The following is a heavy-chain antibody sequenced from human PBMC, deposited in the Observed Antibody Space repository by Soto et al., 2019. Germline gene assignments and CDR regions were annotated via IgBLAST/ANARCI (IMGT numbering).Heavy chain of an antibody. CDR2: IYHSGST. CDR1: GGAISGGGYS. J-gene: IGHJ5*02. Sequence: QLHLQESGSGLVKSSQTQSLTCAVSGGAISGGGYSWSWVRQPPGKGLEWIGYIYHSGSTYYNPSLKSRVTISVDRSKNQFSLKLSSVTAADTAVYYCARVPSPWGQGTLVTVSS. CDR3: ARVPSP. V-gene: IGHV4-30-2*01.